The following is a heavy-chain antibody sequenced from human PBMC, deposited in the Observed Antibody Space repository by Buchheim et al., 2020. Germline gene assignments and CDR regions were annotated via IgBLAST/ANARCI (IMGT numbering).Heavy chain of an antibody. D-gene: IGHD5-12*01. Sequence: EVQLVESGGGLVQPGGSLRLSCAASGLTFSSYWMSWVRQAPGKGLEWVANIKQDGSEKYYVDSVKGRFTISRDNAKNSLYLQMNSLRAEDTAVYYCARGETLSGYESGEFDYWGQGTL. CDR1: GLTFSSYW. CDR3: ARGETLSGYESGEFDY. CDR2: IKQDGSEK. V-gene: IGHV3-7*01. J-gene: IGHJ4*02.